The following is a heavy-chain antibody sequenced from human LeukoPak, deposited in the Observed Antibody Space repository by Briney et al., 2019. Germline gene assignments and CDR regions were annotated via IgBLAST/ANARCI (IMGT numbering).Heavy chain of an antibody. V-gene: IGHV4-39*07. D-gene: IGHD2-21*02. CDR2: IYYSGST. Sequence: SSETLSLTCTVSGGSIGSSSYYWGWIRQPPGKGLEWIGSIYYSGSTYYNPSLKSRVTISVDTSKNQFSLKLSSVTAADTAVYYCARCGGDCYLDYWGQGTLVTVSS. CDR1: GGSIGSSSYY. J-gene: IGHJ4*02. CDR3: ARCGGDCYLDY.